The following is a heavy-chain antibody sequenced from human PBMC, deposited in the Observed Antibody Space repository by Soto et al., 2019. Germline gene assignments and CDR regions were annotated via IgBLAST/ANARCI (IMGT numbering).Heavy chain of an antibody. J-gene: IGHJ4*02. CDR3: ARVYSSSSPDFDY. V-gene: IGHV3-48*01. D-gene: IGHD6-6*01. CDR1: GFTFSSYS. Sequence: GSLRLSCAASGFTFSSYSMNWVRQAPGKGLEWVSYISSSSSTIYYADSVKGRFTISRDNAKNSLYLQMNSLRSDDMALYYCARVYSSSSPDFDYWGQGTLVTVSS. CDR2: ISSSSSTI.